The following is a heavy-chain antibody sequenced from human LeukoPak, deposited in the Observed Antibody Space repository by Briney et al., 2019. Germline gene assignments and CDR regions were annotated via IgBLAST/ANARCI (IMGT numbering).Heavy chain of an antibody. CDR2: MTTSGNTI. CDR3: ARVGGATAVTMYFEY. Sequence: PGGSQTLSCVVSGITFSGYSMIWVRQAPGKGLEWLSFMTTSGNTIFYAESVKDRFTISRDNAKKSLYLQMNSLRDEDTAVYYCARVGGATAVTMYFEYWGAGRLGSVSS. J-gene: IGHJ4*01. D-gene: IGHD1-26*01. CDR1: GITFSGYS. V-gene: IGHV3-48*02.